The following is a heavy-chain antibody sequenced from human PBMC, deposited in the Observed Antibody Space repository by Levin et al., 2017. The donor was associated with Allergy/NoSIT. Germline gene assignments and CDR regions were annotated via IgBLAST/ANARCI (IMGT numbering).Heavy chain of an antibody. CDR2: IFYSGST. CDR1: GGSISDYY. Sequence: SETLSLTCTVSGGSISDYYWSWIRQPPGKGLEWIGYIFYSGSTNYNPSLKSRVTISVDASKNQFSLKLSSVTAADTAVYYCARDQTPYYDFWSGSTQYNWFDPWGQGTLVTVSS. CDR3: ARDQTPYYDFWSGSTQYNWFDP. J-gene: IGHJ5*02. V-gene: IGHV4-59*01. D-gene: IGHD3-3*01.